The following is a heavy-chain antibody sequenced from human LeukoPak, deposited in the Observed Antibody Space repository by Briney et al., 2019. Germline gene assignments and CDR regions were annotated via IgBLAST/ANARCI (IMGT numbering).Heavy chain of an antibody. V-gene: IGHV1-2*02. CDR1: GYTFTGYY. Sequence: GASVKVSCTASGYTFTGYYMHWVRQAPGQGLEWMGWINPNSGGTNYAQKFKGRVTMTRDTSISTAYMELSRLRSEDTAVYYCAREGGGYYDRSGSLPWGYYYYYYMHVGGKGTAVTVS. CDR3: AREGGGYYDRSGSLPWGYYYYYYMHV. J-gene: IGHJ6*03. CDR2: INPNSGGT. D-gene: IGHD3-22*01.